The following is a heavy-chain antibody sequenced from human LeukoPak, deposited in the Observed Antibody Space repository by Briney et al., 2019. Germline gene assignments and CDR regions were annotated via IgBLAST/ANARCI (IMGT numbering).Heavy chain of an antibody. CDR3: AKGVSSGWLSFDY. CDR1: GFTFSNYV. J-gene: IGHJ4*02. D-gene: IGHD6-19*01. Sequence: GGSLRLSCTASGFTFSNYVMSWVRQAPGKGLEWVSLISGNGDRAYYADSVKGRFTISRDNSKNTLYLQMNSLRAEDTAVYYCAKGVSSGWLSFDYWGQGTLVTVSS. V-gene: IGHV3-23*01. CDR2: ISGNGDRA.